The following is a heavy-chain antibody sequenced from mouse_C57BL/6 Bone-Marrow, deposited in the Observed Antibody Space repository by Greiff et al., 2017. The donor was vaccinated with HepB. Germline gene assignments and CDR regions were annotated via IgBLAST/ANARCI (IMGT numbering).Heavy chain of an antibody. J-gene: IGHJ3*01. D-gene: IGHD2-1*01. V-gene: IGHV1-82*01. CDR3: ASYGNYVAY. CDR1: GYAFSSSW. Sequence: QVQLQQSGPELVKPGASVKISCKASGYAFSSSWMNWVKQRPGKGLEWIGRIYPGDGDTNYNGKFKGKATLTADKSSSTAYMQLSSLTSEDSAVYFCASYGNYVAYWGQGTLVTVSA. CDR2: IYPGDGDT.